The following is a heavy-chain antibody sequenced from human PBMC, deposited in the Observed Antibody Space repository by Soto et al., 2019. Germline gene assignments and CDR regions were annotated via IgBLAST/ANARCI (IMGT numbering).Heavy chain of an antibody. Sequence: QVQLVESGGGVVQPGRSLRLSWAASGFTFSSYAMHWVRKATGQGLAWVAVISYDGSNKYYADSVKGGFTISRDNSKNTLYLQMNSLRAEATAVYYCARPCGYDAIVDYWGQGTLVTVYS. J-gene: IGHJ4*02. V-gene: IGHV3-30-3*01. CDR1: GFTFSSYA. D-gene: IGHD5-12*01. CDR3: ARPCGYDAIVDY. CDR2: ISYDGSNK.